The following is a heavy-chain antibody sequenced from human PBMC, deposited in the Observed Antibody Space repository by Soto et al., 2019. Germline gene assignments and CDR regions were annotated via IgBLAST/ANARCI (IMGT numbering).Heavy chain of an antibody. CDR3: AGSVLRFLEWSQDDAFDI. CDR1: GYTFTTYY. D-gene: IGHD3-3*01. Sequence: ASVKVSCKASGYTFTTYYTNWVRHAPGQGLEWMGWISAYNGNTNYAQKLQGRVTMTTDTSTSTAYMELRSLRSDDTAVYYCAGSVLRFLEWSQDDAFDIWGQGTMVTVSS. CDR2: ISAYNGNT. V-gene: IGHV1-18*01. J-gene: IGHJ3*02.